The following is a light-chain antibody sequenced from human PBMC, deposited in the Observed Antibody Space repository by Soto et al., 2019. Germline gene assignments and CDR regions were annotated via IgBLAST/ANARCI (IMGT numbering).Light chain of an antibody. CDR3: QQAFRFPHT. CDR2: VAS. CDR1: QAINGW. V-gene: IGKV1-12*01. J-gene: IGKJ2*01. Sequence: DIQMTQSPPSVSASVGDRVTITCRASQAINGWLSWYQQKPGKAPKLLISVASRLESGVPSRFSGSGAGTEFSLTVTSLQPEDFATYYCQQAFRFPHTLGQGTRLEI.